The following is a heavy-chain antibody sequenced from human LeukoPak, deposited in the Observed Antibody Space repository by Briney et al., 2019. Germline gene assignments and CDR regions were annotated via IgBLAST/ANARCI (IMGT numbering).Heavy chain of an antibody. CDR1: GGSFSGYY. J-gene: IGHJ5*02. V-gene: IGHV4-34*01. CDR3: ARGYCSGGSCRRVYNWFDP. D-gene: IGHD2-15*01. CDR2: INHSGST. Sequence: SETLSLTCAVYGGSFSGYYWSWIRQPPGKGLEWIGEINHSGSTNYNPSLKSRVTISVDTSKNQFSLKLSSVTAADTAVYYCARGYCSGGSCRRVYNWFDPWGQGTLVTVSP.